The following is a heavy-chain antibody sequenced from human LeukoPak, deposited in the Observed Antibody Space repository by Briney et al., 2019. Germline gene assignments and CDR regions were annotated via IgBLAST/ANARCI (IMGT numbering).Heavy chain of an antibody. CDR3: AKEHGSGAVDP. V-gene: IGHV3-30*18. CDR1: GFTFSSYG. Sequence: GGSLRLSCAASGFTFSSYGMPWVRQASGKGLEWVAVISYDGSNKYYADSVKGRFTISRDNSKNTLYLQMNSLRAEDTAVYYCAKEHGSGAVDPWGQGTLVTVSS. CDR2: ISYDGSNK. J-gene: IGHJ5*02. D-gene: IGHD3-10*01.